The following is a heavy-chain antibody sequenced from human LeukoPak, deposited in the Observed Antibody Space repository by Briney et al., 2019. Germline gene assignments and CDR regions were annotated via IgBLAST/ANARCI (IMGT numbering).Heavy chain of an antibody. J-gene: IGHJ4*02. CDR1: GFTFDDYA. Sequence: SLRLSCAASGFTFDDYAMHWVRQAPGKGLEWVSGISWNSGSIGYADSVKGRFTISRDNAKNSLFLQMNSLRAEDTAVYYCARLPAYCSSTSCYYDYWGQGTLVTVSS. CDR3: ARLPAYCSSTSCYYDY. D-gene: IGHD2-2*01. V-gene: IGHV3-9*01. CDR2: ISWNSGSI.